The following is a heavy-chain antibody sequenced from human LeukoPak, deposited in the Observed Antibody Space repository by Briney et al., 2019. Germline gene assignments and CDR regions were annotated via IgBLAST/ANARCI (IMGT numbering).Heavy chain of an antibody. Sequence: GGSLRLSCAASGFTLSSNWMSWVRQAPGKGLEWVANIKQDGSEKKYVDSVKGRFTISRDNAKNSLYLQMNSLRAEDTAVYYCARHQLVASYPFDYWGQGTLVTVSS. CDR3: ARHQLVASYPFDY. CDR2: IKQDGSEK. V-gene: IGHV3-7*05. D-gene: IGHD6-13*01. CDR1: GFTLSSNW. J-gene: IGHJ4*02.